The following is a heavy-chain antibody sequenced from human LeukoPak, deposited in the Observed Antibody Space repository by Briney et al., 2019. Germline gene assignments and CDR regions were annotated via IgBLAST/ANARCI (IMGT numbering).Heavy chain of an antibody. CDR3: ALHVLLFGWRNWFDP. D-gene: IGHD2-21*02. J-gene: IGHJ5*02. Sequence: ASVKVSCKAFGYTFTSYGISWVRQAPGQGLEWMGWISAYNGNTNYAQKLQGRVTMTTDTSTSTAYMELRSLRSDDTAVYYCALHVLLFGWRNWFDPWGQGTLVTVSS. V-gene: IGHV1-18*04. CDR2: ISAYNGNT. CDR1: GYTFTSYG.